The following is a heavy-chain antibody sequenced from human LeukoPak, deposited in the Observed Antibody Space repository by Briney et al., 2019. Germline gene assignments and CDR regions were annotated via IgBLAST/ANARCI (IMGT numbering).Heavy chain of an antibody. Sequence: ASVKVSCKASGYTFTSYGISWVRQAPGQGLEWMGWISAYNGNTNYAQKLQGRVTMTTDTSTSTAYMELRSLRSDDTAVYYCARVRNDILTGFNWFDPWGQGTLVTVSS. CDR2: ISAYNGNT. D-gene: IGHD3-9*01. J-gene: IGHJ5*02. CDR1: GYTFTSYG. CDR3: ARVRNDILTGFNWFDP. V-gene: IGHV1-18*01.